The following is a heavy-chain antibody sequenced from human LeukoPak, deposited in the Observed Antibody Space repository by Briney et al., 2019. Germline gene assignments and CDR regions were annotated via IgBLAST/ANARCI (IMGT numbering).Heavy chain of an antibody. CDR1: GGTISSYY. V-gene: IGHV4-59*08. Sequence: RASETLSLTCTVSGGTISSYYWNWIRQHPGKGLEWIGYIHYSGSTKYNPSLKSRVTISVDTSKNQFSLKLSSVTAADTAVYYCARWYSSGWAFDYWGQGTLVTVSS. CDR3: ARWYSSGWAFDY. CDR2: IHYSGST. J-gene: IGHJ4*02. D-gene: IGHD6-19*01.